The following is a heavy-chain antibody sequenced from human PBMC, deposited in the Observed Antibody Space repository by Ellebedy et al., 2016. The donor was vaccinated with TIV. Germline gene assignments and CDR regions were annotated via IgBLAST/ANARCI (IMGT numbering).Heavy chain of an antibody. CDR1: EFTFGCCA. D-gene: IGHD6-13*01. CDR2: ISNGGDTT. CDR3: AKLSGVLSWYADY. J-gene: IGHJ4*02. Sequence: GESLKISCAASEFTFGCCALGSVRQAPGKGLEWVSVISNGGDTTYADPVKGRFTISRDNSKRTLYLQMNSLRADDTAIYYCAKLSGVLSWYADYWGLGARVTVSS. V-gene: IGHV3-23*01.